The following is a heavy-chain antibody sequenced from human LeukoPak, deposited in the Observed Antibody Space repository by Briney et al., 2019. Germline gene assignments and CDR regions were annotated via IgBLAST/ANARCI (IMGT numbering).Heavy chain of an antibody. Sequence: GGSLRLSCAASGFTFSRNTMNWVRQAPGKGLEWVSSISSSSSYIYYADSVKGRFIISRDNAKNSLYLQMNSLRAEDTAVYYCARAKYGSGSYHFDYWGQGTLVTVSS. CDR1: GFTFSRNT. V-gene: IGHV3-21*01. CDR2: ISSSSSYI. D-gene: IGHD3-10*01. J-gene: IGHJ4*02. CDR3: ARAKYGSGSYHFDY.